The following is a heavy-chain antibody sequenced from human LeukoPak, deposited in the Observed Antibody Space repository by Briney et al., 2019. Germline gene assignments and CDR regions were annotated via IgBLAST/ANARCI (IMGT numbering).Heavy chain of an antibody. Sequence: PSETLSLTCTVSGGSISSSSYYWGWIRQPPGKGLEWIGSIYYSGSTYYNPSLKSRVTISVDTSKNQFSLKLSSVTAADTAVYYCAAGYCSSTSCSENWFDPWGQGTLVTVSS. CDR2: IYYSGST. V-gene: IGHV4-39*01. J-gene: IGHJ5*02. D-gene: IGHD2-2*01. CDR3: AAGYCSSTSCSENWFDP. CDR1: GGSISSSSYY.